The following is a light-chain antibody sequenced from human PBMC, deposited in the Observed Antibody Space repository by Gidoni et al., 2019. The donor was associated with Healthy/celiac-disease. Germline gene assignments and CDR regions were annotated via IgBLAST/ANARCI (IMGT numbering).Light chain of an antibody. CDR3: QQYNSYPWT. V-gene: IGKV1-5*03. CDR2: KAS. CDR1: QSIGSW. J-gene: IGKJ1*01. Sequence: DIEMTKSPSTLSASVGDRVTITCRASQSIGSWLAWYQQKPGKAPKLLIYKASSLESGVPSRFSGSGSGTEFTLTISSLQPDDFATYYCQQYNSYPWTFGQGTKVEIK.